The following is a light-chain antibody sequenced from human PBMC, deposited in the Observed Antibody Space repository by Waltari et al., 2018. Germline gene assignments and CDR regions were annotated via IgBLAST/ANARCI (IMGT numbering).Light chain of an antibody. V-gene: IGLV2-23*02. J-gene: IGLJ3*02. Sequence: QSALTQPASVSGSPGQSITISCTGTTSTVGNYDLVSWYQHHPGKAPKLIISEVNKRPSVISDRFSGSKSGNTASLTISGLLTEDEADYYCCSYAGSSTVMFGGGTKLTVL. CDR2: EVN. CDR3: CSYAGSSTVM. CDR1: TSTVGNYDL.